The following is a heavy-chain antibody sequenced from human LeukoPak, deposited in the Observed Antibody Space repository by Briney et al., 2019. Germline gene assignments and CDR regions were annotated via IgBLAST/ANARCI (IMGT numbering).Heavy chain of an antibody. CDR3: DFGGGTTGFFDY. J-gene: IGHJ4*02. CDR2: VSSSNNIT. D-gene: IGHD1-1*01. Sequence: GGPLTLSCGPSGFPLSSQNKIGPRHPPGEAGEGFSYVSSSNNITYHADYVKGQLTISRDQDQDSPYLKLNSLGVEDTAVYYCDFGGGTTGFFDYWGQGTLVTVSS. CDR1: GFPLSSQN. V-gene: IGHV3-48*01.